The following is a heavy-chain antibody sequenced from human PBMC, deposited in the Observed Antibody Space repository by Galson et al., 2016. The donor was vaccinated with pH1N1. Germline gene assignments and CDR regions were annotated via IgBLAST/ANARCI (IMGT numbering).Heavy chain of an antibody. V-gene: IGHV3-72*01. D-gene: IGHD1-14*01. J-gene: IGHJ4*02. CDR3: TRENHHKFDY. Sequence: LRLSCAASGFTFSGFYMDWVRQAPGKGLEWVGRITKRPEGYTTQDATSVKGRFIISRDDSKDLLYLQMNSLKTEDTAVYYCTRENHHKFDYWGQGT. CDR2: ITKRPEGYTT. CDR1: GFTFSGFY.